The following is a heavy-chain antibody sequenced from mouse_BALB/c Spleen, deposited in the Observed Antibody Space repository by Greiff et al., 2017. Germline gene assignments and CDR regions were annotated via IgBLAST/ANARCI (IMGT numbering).Heavy chain of an antibody. CDR1: GFNIKDYY. CDR3: ARSVGNSAWFAY. D-gene: IGHD2-1*01. Sequence: VQLQQSGAELVRSGASVKLSCTASGFNIKDYYMHWVKQRPEQGLEWIGWIDPENGDTEYAPKFQGKATMTADTSSNTAYLQLSSLTSEDSAVYFCARSVGNSAWFAYWGQGTLVTVSA. J-gene: IGHJ3*01. CDR2: IDPENGDT. V-gene: IGHV14-4*02.